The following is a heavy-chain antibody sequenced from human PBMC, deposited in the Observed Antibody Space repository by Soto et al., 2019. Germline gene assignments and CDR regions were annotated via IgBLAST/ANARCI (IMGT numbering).Heavy chain of an antibody. CDR1: GVTFISYS. D-gene: IGHD3-22*01. V-gene: IGHV3-48*01. J-gene: IGHJ4*02. CDR3: ARAHYYDSSHSSGY. Sequence: GGFLRLSCAASGVTFISYSMNWVRQAQGKGLKRVSYISSSSSTIYYADSVKGRFTISRDNAKNSLYLQMNSLRAEDTAVYYCARAHYYDSSHSSGYWGQGTLVTVSS. CDR2: ISSSSSTI.